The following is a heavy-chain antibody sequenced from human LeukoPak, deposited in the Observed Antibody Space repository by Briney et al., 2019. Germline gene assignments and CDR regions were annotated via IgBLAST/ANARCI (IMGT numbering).Heavy chain of an antibody. CDR2: INHSGST. CDR3: ARDGGSGSPFDY. V-gene: IGHV4-34*01. D-gene: IGHD2-15*01. J-gene: IGHJ4*02. Sequence: SETLSLTCAAYGGSFSGYYWSWIRQPPGKGLEWIGEINHSGSTNYNPSLKSRVTISVDTSKNQFSLKLSSVTAADTAVYYCARDGGSGSPFDYWGQGTLVTVSS. CDR1: GGSFSGYY.